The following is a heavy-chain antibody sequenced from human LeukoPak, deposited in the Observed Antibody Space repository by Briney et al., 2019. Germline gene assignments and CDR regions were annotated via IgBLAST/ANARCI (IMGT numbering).Heavy chain of an antibody. D-gene: IGHD2-2*01. CDR2: IYRGDNT. V-gene: IGHV3-66*01. Sequence: GGSLRLSCAASGFTVNSDYMNWVRQAPGKGLECVSIIYRGDNTYYADSVKGRFTISRDNSKNTLYLQMNSLRAEDTAVYYCARDYCSSTSCLLFDYWGQGTLVTVSS. CDR3: ARDYCSSTSCLLFDY. J-gene: IGHJ4*02. CDR1: GFTVNSDY.